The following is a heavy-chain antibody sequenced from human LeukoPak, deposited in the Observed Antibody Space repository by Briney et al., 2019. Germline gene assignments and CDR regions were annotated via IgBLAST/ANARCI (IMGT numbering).Heavy chain of an antibody. D-gene: IGHD1-1*01. CDR2: IYYGGSP. CDR1: GGSISTTTNS. Sequence: PSETLSLTCNVSGGSISTTTNSWGWAWIRQRPTKGLEWIGSIYYGGSPYYTSSLKSRVTISVDTSKNQFSLKLASLTAADTAVYYCARRPIEGSTGFYFDPWGPGTLVTVSS. J-gene: IGHJ5*02. CDR3: ARRPIEGSTGFYFDP. V-gene: IGHV4-39*01.